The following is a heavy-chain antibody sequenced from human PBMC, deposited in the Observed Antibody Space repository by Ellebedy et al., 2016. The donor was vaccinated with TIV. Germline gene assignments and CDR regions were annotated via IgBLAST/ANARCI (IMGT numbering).Heavy chain of an antibody. V-gene: IGHV1-18*01. D-gene: IGHD1-26*01. Sequence: ASVKVSCKASGGTFSSYAISWVRQAPGQGLEWMGWISAYNGNTNYAQKLQGRVTMTTDTSTSTAYMELRSLRSDDTAVYYCARQVGAALFDYWGQGTLVTVSS. CDR2: ISAYNGNT. CDR1: GGTFSSYA. CDR3: ARQVGAALFDY. J-gene: IGHJ4*02.